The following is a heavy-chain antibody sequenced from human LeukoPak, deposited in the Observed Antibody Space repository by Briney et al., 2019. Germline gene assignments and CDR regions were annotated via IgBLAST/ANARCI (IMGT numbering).Heavy chain of an antibody. CDR2: ITGGGGTT. J-gene: IGHJ4*02. Sequence: PGGSLRLSCAASGFTFSNAWMTWVRQAPGKGLQWVSAITGGGGTTYYADSVKGRFTISRDNSKNMLYLQMNSLRAEDTAVYYCAKMQGYFDYWGQGTLVPVSS. V-gene: IGHV3-23*01. CDR1: GFTFSNAW. CDR3: AKMQGYFDY.